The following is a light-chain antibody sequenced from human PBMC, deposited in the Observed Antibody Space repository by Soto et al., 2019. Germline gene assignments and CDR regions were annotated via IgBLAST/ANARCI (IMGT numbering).Light chain of an antibody. V-gene: IGLV2-23*02. J-gene: IGLJ1*01. Sequence: QSVLTQPASVSGSPGQSITISCTGTSSDIGNYNLVSWYQQHPGKAPKVMIYEVTKRPSGVSNRFSGSKSGNTASLTISGLQAEDEADYYCCSYAGSSTSYVLVTAPKVTVL. CDR2: EVT. CDR1: SSDIGNYNL. CDR3: CSYAGSSTSYV.